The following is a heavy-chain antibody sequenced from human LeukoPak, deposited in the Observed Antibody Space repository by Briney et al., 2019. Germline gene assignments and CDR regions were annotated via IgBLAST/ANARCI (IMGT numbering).Heavy chain of an antibody. J-gene: IGHJ4*02. D-gene: IGHD3-10*01. V-gene: IGHV3-11*01. CDR2: ISSSGSTI. Sequence: GGSLRLSCAASGFTFSDYYMSWIRQAPGKGLEWVSYISSSGSTIYYADSVKGRFTISRDNAKNSLYLQMNSLKTEDTAVYYCTGKYMVRGVIIDYWGQGTLVTVSS. CDR1: GFTFSDYY. CDR3: TGKYMVRGVIIDY.